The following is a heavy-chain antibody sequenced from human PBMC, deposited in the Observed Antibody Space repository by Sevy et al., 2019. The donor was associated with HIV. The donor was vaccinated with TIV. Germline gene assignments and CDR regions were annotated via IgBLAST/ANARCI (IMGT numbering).Heavy chain of an antibody. CDR2: TYYKSKWYN. D-gene: IGHD3-10*01. CDR3: ARESRWFFFHFDY. J-gene: IGHJ4*02. V-gene: IGHV6-1*01. Sequence: KQSQTLSLTCAISGDSVSTYSAAWNWIRQSPSRGLEWLGRTYYKSKWYNDYALSVKSRISNNPDTPKNQISLQLNSVTPEDTAVYYCARESRWFFFHFDYWGQGTLVTVSS. CDR1: GDSVSTYSAA.